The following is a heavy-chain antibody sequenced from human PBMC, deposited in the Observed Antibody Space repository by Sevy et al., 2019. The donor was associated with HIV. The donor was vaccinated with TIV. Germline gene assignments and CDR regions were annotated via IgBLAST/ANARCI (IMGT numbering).Heavy chain of an antibody. J-gene: IGHJ4*02. V-gene: IGHV3-23*01. CDR1: GFTFSSYA. D-gene: IGHD3-10*01. CDR2: ISGSGATT. Sequence: GGYLRLSCGVSGFTFSSYAMTWVRQPPGKGLEWVSIISGSGATTSYADSVKGRFTISRDNSKNALCLHMNSLRAEDTAVYYCATLRSGVLLAPYYFDYWGQGTLVTVSS. CDR3: ATLRSGVLLAPYYFDY.